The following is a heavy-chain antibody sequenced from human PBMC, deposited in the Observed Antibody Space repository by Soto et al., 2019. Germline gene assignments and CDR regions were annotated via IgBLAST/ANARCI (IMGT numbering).Heavy chain of an antibody. D-gene: IGHD3-16*01. CDR2: IIPIFGTA. Sequence: ASVKVSCKASGGTFSSYAISWVRQAPGQGLEWMGGIIPIFGTANYAQKFQGRVTITADESTSTAYMELSSLRSEDTAVYYCARGRVYFVWGILTTNAFVIWAQGTMVTGS. J-gene: IGHJ3*02. CDR3: ARGRVYFVWGILTTNAFVI. CDR1: GGTFSSYA. V-gene: IGHV1-69*13.